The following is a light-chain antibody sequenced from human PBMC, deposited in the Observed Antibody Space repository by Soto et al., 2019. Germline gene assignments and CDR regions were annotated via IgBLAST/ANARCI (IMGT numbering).Light chain of an antibody. J-gene: IGKJ3*01. CDR3: QQINSYPFT. Sequence: DIQLTQSPSFLSASVGDRVTITCRASQGISSYLAWYQQKPGKAPKLLIYAASTLQSGVPSRFSGSGSGTEFTLTISSLQPEGFATYYCQQINSYPFTFGPGTKVDIK. V-gene: IGKV1-9*01. CDR2: AAS. CDR1: QGISSY.